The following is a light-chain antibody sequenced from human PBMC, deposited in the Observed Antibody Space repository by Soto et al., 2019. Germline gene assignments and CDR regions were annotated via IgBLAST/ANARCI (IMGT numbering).Light chain of an antibody. V-gene: IGKV3-20*01. CDR1: QNVARNY. Sequence: ENVLTQSPGTLSLSPGESATLSCMASQNVARNYLAWFQQRPGQAPRLLIYDASTRATGIPDRFSGSGSGTDFTLTISSLQAEDFATYYCQQTRSYPSTFGGGTKVDIK. CDR3: QQTRSYPST. CDR2: DAS. J-gene: IGKJ4*01.